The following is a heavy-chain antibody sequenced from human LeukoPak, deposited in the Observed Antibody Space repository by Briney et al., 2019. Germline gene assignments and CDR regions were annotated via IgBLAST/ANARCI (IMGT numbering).Heavy chain of an antibody. J-gene: IGHJ4*02. CDR1: GFTFSSYG. Sequence: PGGSLRLSCAASGFTFSSYGMHWVRQAPGKGLEWVAFIRYDESNKHYADSVKGRFTISRDNSKNTLYLQMNSLRAEDTAVYYCASGIAVAGRPDYWGQGTLVTVSS. CDR2: IRYDESNK. CDR3: ASGIAVAGRPDY. V-gene: IGHV3-30*02. D-gene: IGHD6-19*01.